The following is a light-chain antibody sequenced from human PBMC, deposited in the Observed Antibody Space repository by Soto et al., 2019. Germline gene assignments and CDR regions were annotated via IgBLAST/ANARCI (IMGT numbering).Light chain of an antibody. J-gene: IGKJ1*01. CDR3: QQYGSSPRT. CDR1: QTVGDSY. CDR2: GAS. Sequence: DIVLTQSRGTLSLSPGERATLSCRASQTVGDSYLAWYQQKPGQAPRLLISGASTRATGIPDRFSGSGSGTDFTLTIGRLEPEDFAVYYCQQYGSSPRTFGQGTKVDIK. V-gene: IGKV3-20*01.